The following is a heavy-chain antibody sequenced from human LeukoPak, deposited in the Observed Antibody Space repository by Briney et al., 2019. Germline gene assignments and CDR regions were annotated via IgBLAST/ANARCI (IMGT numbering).Heavy chain of an antibody. CDR2: INYSGST. D-gene: IGHD6-13*01. CDR1: GGSISSCY. V-gene: IGHV4-59*01. Sequence: NPSETLSLTCTVSGGSISSCYWNWIRQPPGKGLEWIGYINYSGSTNYNPSLKSRITISVGTSKNQFSLKLSSVTAADTAVYYCARDHFGGSSWFNDAFDIWGQGTMVTVSS. CDR3: ARDHFGGSSWFNDAFDI. J-gene: IGHJ3*02.